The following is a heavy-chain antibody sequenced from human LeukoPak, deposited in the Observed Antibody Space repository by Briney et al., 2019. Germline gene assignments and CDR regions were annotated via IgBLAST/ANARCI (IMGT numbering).Heavy chain of an antibody. CDR3: ARRDYYDSSGYHYSGIDY. D-gene: IGHD3-22*01. CDR1: GFTFSTYA. CDR2: ISHDGSDK. J-gene: IGHJ4*02. V-gene: IGHV3-30*04. Sequence: GGSLRLSCAASGFTFSTYAMHWVRQAPGKGLEWVAVISHDGSDKYYADSVKGRFTISRDNSKNTLYLQMNSLRAEDTAVYYCARRDYYDSSGYHYSGIDYWGQGTLVTVSS.